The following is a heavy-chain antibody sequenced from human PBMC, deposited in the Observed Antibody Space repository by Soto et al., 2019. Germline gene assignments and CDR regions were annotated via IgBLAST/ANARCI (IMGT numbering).Heavy chain of an antibody. CDR3: ARERDSFDD. CDR1: GFTFSGYA. J-gene: IGHJ4*02. V-gene: IGHV3-30-3*01. D-gene: IGHD2-15*01. Sequence: GGSLRLSCAASGFTFSGYAMHWVRQAPGKGLEWVAFISYDGSDKFYADSVKGRFIISRDNSKNTLYLQMNSLTAEDTAVYYCARERDSFDDWGQGTLVTVSS. CDR2: ISYDGSDK.